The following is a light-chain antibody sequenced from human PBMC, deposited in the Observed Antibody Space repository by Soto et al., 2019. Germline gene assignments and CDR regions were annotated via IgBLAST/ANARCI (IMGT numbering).Light chain of an antibody. Sequence: DIQMTQSPSTLSAYVGDRVTITCRASQSISIWLAWYQQKPGKAPKVLIYDASSLHTGVPSRFSGSGSETEFTHTISSLQPDDFATYYCQQYNSFSTFGQGTRLEIK. CDR3: QQYNSFST. CDR1: QSISIW. V-gene: IGKV1-5*01. J-gene: IGKJ5*01. CDR2: DAS.